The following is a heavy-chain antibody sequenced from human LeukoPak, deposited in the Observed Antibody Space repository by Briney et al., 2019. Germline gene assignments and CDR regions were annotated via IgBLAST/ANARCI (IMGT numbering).Heavy chain of an antibody. CDR2: ISGSGGST. CDR1: GFTFSSYA. CDR3: AKAAGGFCTNGLCYPFDY. Sequence: GGSLRLSCAASGFTFSSYAMSWVRQAPGKGPEWVSAISGSGGSTYYADSVKGRFTISRDNSKNTLYLQMNSLRAEDTAVYYCAKAAGGFCTNGLCYPFDYWGQGPLVTVPS. V-gene: IGHV3-23*01. D-gene: IGHD2-8*01. J-gene: IGHJ4*02.